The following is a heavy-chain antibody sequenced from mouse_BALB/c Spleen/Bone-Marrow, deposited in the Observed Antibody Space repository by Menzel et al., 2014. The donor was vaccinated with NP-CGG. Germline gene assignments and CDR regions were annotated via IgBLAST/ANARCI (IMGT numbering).Heavy chain of an antibody. CDR1: GFTFSSYT. Sequence: EVKVVESGGGLVQPGGSLKLSCAASGFTFSSYTMSWVRQTPEKRLVWVAYISNGGGSIYYPDTVKGRFTISRDNDKNSLYLQMNSLKSEDTAMYYCASHYYDINPFAYWGQGTLVTVS. CDR2: ISNGGGSI. CDR3: ASHYYDINPFAY. V-gene: IGHV5-12-2*01. J-gene: IGHJ3*01. D-gene: IGHD1-1*01.